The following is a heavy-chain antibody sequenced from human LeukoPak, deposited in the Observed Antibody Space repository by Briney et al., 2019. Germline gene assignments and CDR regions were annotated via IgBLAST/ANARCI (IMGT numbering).Heavy chain of an antibody. D-gene: IGHD3-22*01. Sequence: ASVKVSCKASGYTFTSYGVSWVRQAPGQGLEWMGWISAYNGNTNYAQKLQGRVTMTTDTSTSTAYMELRSLRSDDTAVYYCASAHYYDSSGYYHGDAFDIWGQGTMVTVSS. V-gene: IGHV1-18*01. J-gene: IGHJ3*02. CDR2: ISAYNGNT. CDR3: ASAHYYDSSGYYHGDAFDI. CDR1: GYTFTSYG.